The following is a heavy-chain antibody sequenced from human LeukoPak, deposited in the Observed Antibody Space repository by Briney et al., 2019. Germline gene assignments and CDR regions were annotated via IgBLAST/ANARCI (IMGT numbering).Heavy chain of an antibody. CDR2: LNSDGSST. D-gene: IGHD2-2*01. V-gene: IGHV3-74*01. Sequence: GGSLRLSCVASGFTFSSYWMHWVRQAPGKGLVWVSRLNSDGSSTSYADSVKGRFTISRDNAKNTLYLQMNSLRAEDTAVYYCASSGYCSSTSCSLNWFDPWGQGTLVTVSS. CDR3: ASSGYCSSTSCSLNWFDP. J-gene: IGHJ5*02. CDR1: GFTFSSYW.